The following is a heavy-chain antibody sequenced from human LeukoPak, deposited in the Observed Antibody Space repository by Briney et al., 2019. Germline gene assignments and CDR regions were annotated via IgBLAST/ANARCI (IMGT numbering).Heavy chain of an antibody. V-gene: IGHV3-23*01. CDR1: GFTFSSYA. CDR2: ISGSGGST. D-gene: IGHD6-6*01. Sequence: GGSLRLSCAASGFTFSSYAMGWVRQAPGKGLEWVSAISGSGGSTYYADSVKGRFTISRDNSKNTLYLQMNSLRAEDTAVYYCAKDLSRYSSSVGFDYWGQGTLVTVSS. J-gene: IGHJ4*02. CDR3: AKDLSRYSSSVGFDY.